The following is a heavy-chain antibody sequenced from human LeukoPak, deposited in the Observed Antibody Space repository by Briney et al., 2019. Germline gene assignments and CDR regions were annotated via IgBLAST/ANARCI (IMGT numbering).Heavy chain of an antibody. CDR3: ARGSPNIVVVPAATGEDYGDYVGYDY. J-gene: IGHJ4*02. CDR2: INHSGST. CDR1: GGSFSGYY. D-gene: IGHD2-2*01. Sequence: SETLSLTCAVYGGSFSGYYWSWLRQPPGKGLEWIGEINHSGSTNYNPSLKSRVTISVDTSKNQFSLKLSSVTAADTAVYYCARGSPNIVVVPAATGEDYGDYVGYDYWGQGTLVTVSS. V-gene: IGHV4-34*01.